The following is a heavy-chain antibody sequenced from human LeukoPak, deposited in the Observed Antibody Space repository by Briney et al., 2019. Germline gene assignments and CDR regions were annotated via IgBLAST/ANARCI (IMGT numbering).Heavy chain of an antibody. V-gene: IGHV3-21*01. Sequence: GGSLRLSCAASGFIFSIYSMNWVRQAPGEGLGWVSFISGGSNYISHADSMKGRFTISRDNAKNSLYLRMNSLRAEDTAIYYCARGRVGASARMDYWGQGTLVTASS. CDR1: GFIFSIYS. D-gene: IGHD1-26*01. CDR2: ISGGSNYI. J-gene: IGHJ4*02. CDR3: ARGRVGASARMDY.